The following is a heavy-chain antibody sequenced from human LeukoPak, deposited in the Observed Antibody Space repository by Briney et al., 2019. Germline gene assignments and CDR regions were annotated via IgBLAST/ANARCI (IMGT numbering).Heavy chain of an antibody. D-gene: IGHD6-6*01. CDR1: GGSISSYY. CDR2: IYTSGST. J-gene: IGHJ5*02. V-gene: IGHV4-4*09. CDR3: ARFRLGLYGSSSKWFDP. Sequence: KPSETLSLTCTVSGGSISSYYWSWIRQPPGKGLEWIGYIYTSGSTNYNPYLKSRVTISVDTSKNQFSLKLSSVTAADTAVYYCARFRLGLYGSSSKWFDPWGQGTLVTVSS.